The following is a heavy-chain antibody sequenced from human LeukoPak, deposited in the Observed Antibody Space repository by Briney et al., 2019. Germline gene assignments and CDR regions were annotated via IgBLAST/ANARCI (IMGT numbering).Heavy chain of an antibody. V-gene: IGHV1-18*04. CDR1: GYTFNSYG. CDR3: ARVIPLKSMRIQILGSIDN. D-gene: IGHD2/OR15-2a*01. Sequence: ASVKVSCKATGYTFNSYGISWVRQAPGQGLQWMGWISAYNGNTNYTQKFQGRVTMTTDTSTSTAYMELRSLRSDDTAVYYCARVIPLKSMRIQILGSIDNWGQGTVVTVSS. J-gene: IGHJ3*02. CDR2: ISAYNGNT.